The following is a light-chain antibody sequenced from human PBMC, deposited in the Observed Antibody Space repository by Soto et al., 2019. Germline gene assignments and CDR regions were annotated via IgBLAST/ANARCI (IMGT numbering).Light chain of an antibody. J-gene: IGLJ2*01. CDR1: SSDVGAHNY. CDR3: CSYTSTTTSVL. V-gene: IGLV2-14*01. CDR2: DVT. Sequence: QAVLTQPASVSGSLGQSITISCTGTSSDVGAHNYVSWYQQHPGKAPKLIIFDVTNRPSGVSNRFSGSKSGNTASLTISGLQADDEADYHCCSYTSTTTSVLFGGGTQLTVL.